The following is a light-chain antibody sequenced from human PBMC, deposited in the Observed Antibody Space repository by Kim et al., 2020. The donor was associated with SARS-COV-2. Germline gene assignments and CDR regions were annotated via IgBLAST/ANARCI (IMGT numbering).Light chain of an antibody. J-gene: IGLJ1*01. Sequence: SRTTAGTGTGSDFSSYNLVYWNQQHPGKAPKLMIYEVIKRPSGVSNLFSGSKSGNTASLTISGLQAEDEADYYCCSYAGSSTYVFETGTKVTVL. CDR3: CSYAGSSTYV. V-gene: IGLV2-23*02. CDR2: EVI. CDR1: GSDFSSYNL.